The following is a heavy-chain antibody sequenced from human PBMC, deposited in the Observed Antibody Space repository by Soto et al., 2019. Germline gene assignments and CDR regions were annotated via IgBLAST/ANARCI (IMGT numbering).Heavy chain of an antibody. CDR2: IYSGGST. D-gene: IGHD1-26*01. CDR1: GFTVSSNY. CDR3: ARESGSYHNFDY. Sequence: EVQLVESGVGLVQPGGSLRLSCAASGFTVSSNYMSWVRQAPGKGLEWVSVIYSGGSTYYADSVKGRFTISRDNSKNTLYLQMNSLRAEDTAVYYCARESGSYHNFDYWGQGTLVTVSS. V-gene: IGHV3-66*01. J-gene: IGHJ4*02.